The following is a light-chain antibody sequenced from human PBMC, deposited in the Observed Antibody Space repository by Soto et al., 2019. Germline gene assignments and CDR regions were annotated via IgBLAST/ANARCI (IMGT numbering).Light chain of an antibody. CDR3: QQYGSSSTWT. Sequence: EIVLTQSPGTLSLSPGERATLSCRASQSVSSSYLAWYQQKPGQAPRLLIYGASSRATGIPDRFSGSGSGTDFTLTIRRLEPEDFAVYYCQQYGSSSTWTFGQGTTGDIK. CDR1: QSVSSSY. CDR2: GAS. V-gene: IGKV3-20*01. J-gene: IGKJ1*01.